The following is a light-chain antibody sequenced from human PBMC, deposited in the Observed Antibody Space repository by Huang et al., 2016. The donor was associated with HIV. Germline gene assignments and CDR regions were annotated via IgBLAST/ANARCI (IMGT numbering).Light chain of an antibody. CDR3: QQYYNTLSYT. J-gene: IGKJ2*01. CDR1: QSVLYNSNNKNY. V-gene: IGKV4-1*01. Sequence: DIVMTQSPDSLAVSLGERSTINCKSSQSVLYNSNNKNYLAWYQQKPGQPPKLLIYCASTRESGVPDRFTGSGSGTDFTLTISSLQAEDVAVYYCQQYYNTLSYTFGQGTKLEIK. CDR2: CAS.